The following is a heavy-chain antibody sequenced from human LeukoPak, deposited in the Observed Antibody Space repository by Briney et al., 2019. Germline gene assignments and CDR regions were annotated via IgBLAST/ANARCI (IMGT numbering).Heavy chain of an antibody. Sequence: PGGSLRLSCAASGFTVSSNYMSWVRQAPGKGLEWVAVISYDGSNKYYADSVKGRFTISRDNSKNTLYLQMNSLRAEDTAVYYCAKDQGPYRSPNWFDPWGQGTLVTVSS. D-gene: IGHD6-13*01. V-gene: IGHV3-30*18. CDR1: GFTVSSNY. CDR2: ISYDGSNK. J-gene: IGHJ5*02. CDR3: AKDQGPYRSPNWFDP.